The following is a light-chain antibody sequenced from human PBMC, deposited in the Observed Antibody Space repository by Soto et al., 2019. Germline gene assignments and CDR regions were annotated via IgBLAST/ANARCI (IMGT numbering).Light chain of an antibody. CDR2: DVS. V-gene: IGLV2-14*03. CDR3: SSFADNNTLVM. J-gene: IGLJ3*02. Sequence: QSALTQPASISGSPGQSITLSCTTANSDVDDYISVSWYQQHPGKAPKLVIYDVSTRPSGISDRFSGSRSGNTASLTISGLQAADEAEYHCSSFADNNTLVMFGGGTQLTVL. CDR1: NSDVDDYIS.